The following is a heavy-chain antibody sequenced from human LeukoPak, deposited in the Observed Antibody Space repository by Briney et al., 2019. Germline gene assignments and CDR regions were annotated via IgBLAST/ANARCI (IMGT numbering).Heavy chain of an antibody. CDR1: GFTFSDYY. CDR3: ARVGEWLVRNYYYYGMDV. CDR2: FSSSGSTI. Sequence: GGSLRLSCAASGFTFSDYYKSWIRQAPGKGLEWVSYFSSSGSTIYYADSVKGRFTISRDNAKNSLYLQMNSLRAEDTAVYYCARVGEWLVRNYYYYGMDVWGQGTTVTVSS. J-gene: IGHJ6*02. V-gene: IGHV3-11*04. D-gene: IGHD6-19*01.